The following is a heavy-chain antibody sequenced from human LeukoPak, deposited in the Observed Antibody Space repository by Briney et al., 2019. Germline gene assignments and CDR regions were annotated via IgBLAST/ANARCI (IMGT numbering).Heavy chain of an antibody. Sequence: QAGGSLRLSCAASGFTFSSYEMNWVRQAPGKGLEWVSYFSSMGSRIYYADSVKGRFTIPRDNAKHSPYLQMNSLIAKHTAVNPCARGRYHGNVWGSPSWGQGILVIVSS. V-gene: IGHV3-48*03. D-gene: IGHD3-16*01. CDR1: GFTFSSYE. CDR3: ARGRYHGNVWGSPS. J-gene: IGHJ5*02. CDR2: FSSMGSRI.